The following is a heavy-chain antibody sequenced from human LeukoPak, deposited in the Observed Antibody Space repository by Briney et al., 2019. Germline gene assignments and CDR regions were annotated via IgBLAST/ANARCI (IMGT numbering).Heavy chain of an antibody. Sequence: GRSLRLSCAASGFTFSSYAMHWVRQAPGKGLEWVAVISYDGSNKYYADSVKGRFTISRDNSKNTLYLQMNSLRPEDTAVYFCARDSGYLDYWGQGTLVTVSS. V-gene: IGHV3-30-3*01. D-gene: IGHD3-22*01. CDR3: ARDSGYLDY. CDR1: GFTFSSYA. CDR2: ISYDGSNK. J-gene: IGHJ4*02.